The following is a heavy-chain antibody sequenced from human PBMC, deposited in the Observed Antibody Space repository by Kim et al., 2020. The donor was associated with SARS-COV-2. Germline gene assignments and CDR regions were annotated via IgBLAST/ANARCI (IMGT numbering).Heavy chain of an antibody. CDR2: ISWNSEHI. CDR1: GFNFVDYA. D-gene: IGHD3-22*01. CDR3: TMIPNYYDHSGEADH. V-gene: IGHV3-9*01. J-gene: IGHJ4*02. Sequence: GGSLRLSCAASGFNFVDYALHWVRQPPGKGLEWVSGISWNSEHIAYADSVRGRFTVSRDNAKNSLYLQMNSLTTDDTALYYCTMIPNYYDHSGEADHGGQGTLVTVSS.